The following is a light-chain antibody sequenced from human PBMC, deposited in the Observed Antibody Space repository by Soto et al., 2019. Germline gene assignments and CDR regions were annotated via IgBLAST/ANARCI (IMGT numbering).Light chain of an antibody. V-gene: IGLV2-11*01. J-gene: IGLJ1*01. Sequence: QSVLTQPRSVSGSPGQSVTISCTGPSRDVGGYNYVSWYQHHPGKAPKLLIYDVTKRPSGVPDRFSGSKSGNTASLTISGLQAYDEAEYYCCSYAGSRYVFGIGTKLTVL. CDR3: CSYAGSRYV. CDR2: DVT. CDR1: SRDVGGYNY.